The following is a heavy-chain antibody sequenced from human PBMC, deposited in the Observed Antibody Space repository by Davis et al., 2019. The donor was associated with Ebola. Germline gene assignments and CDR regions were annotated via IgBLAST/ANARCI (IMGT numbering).Heavy chain of an antibody. D-gene: IGHD3-22*01. J-gene: IGHJ4*02. CDR3: ARVRFRYFDSSGLDY. CDR1: EFSFSSYA. CDR2: IPYDGSHI. V-gene: IGHV3-30-3*01. Sequence: GESLTISCAASEFSFSSYAMHWVRQAPGKGLEWVAIIPYDGSHIDYADSLKGRFTISRDNSKNTLYLQMNSLRAEDSAVYYCARVRFRYFDSSGLDYWGQGTLVTVSS.